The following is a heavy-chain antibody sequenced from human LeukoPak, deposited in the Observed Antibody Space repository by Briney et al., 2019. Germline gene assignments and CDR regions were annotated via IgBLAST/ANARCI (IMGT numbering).Heavy chain of an antibody. Sequence: PGKSLRLSCAASGFTFSTYGMHWVRQAPGKGLEWVAVIRYDGSNIYYADSVKGRFTISRDNSKNTLYLQMNSLRAEDTAVYYCAKDPGRWIQLWLGAFDIWGQGTMVTVSS. CDR3: AKDPGRWIQLWLGAFDI. J-gene: IGHJ3*02. CDR2: IRYDGSNI. D-gene: IGHD5-18*01. CDR1: GFTFSTYG. V-gene: IGHV3-33*06.